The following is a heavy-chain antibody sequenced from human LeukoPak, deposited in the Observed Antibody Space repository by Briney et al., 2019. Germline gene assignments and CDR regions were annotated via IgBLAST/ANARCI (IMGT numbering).Heavy chain of an antibody. CDR1: GYTSTSNY. V-gene: IGHV1-2*06. CDR3: AHYYGSGSYYYFDY. D-gene: IGHD3-10*01. Sequence: ASVKVSCKASGYTSTSNYIHWVRQAPGQGLEWMGRINPNSGGTNYAQKFQGRVTMTRDTSISTAYMELSRLRSDDTAVYYCAHYYGSGSYYYFDYWGQGTLVTVSS. CDR2: INPNSGGT. J-gene: IGHJ4*02.